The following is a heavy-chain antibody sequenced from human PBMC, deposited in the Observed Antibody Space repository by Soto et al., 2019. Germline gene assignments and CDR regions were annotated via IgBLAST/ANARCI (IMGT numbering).Heavy chain of an antibody. V-gene: IGHV4-34*01. CDR3: ARGLISGSHYSGGWYYFDS. CDR2: INHSGSA. Sequence: QVQLQQSGAGLLKPSETLSLTCDVYGGSFSDYIWTWIRQTPGKGLQWIGQINHSGSANYNPSLKSRVTLSVRPCSSPFSLELSSVTAAGTAVYYCARGLISGSHYSGGWYYFDSWGQGTQVTVSS. J-gene: IGHJ4*02. CDR1: GGSFSDYI. D-gene: IGHD1-26*01.